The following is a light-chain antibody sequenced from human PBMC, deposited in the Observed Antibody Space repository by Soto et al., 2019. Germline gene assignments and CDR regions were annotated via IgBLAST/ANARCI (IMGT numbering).Light chain of an antibody. CDR2: GTS. CDR3: QQVNTFPST. J-gene: IGKJ5*01. V-gene: IGKV1D-12*01. CDR1: QGVNNW. Sequence: DLPMTQSPSSVSASVGDRVTITCRASQGVNNWLAWYQQKQGKAPKLLIYGTSILQSGVPSRFSGRGSGTDFTLTISSLQPEDFATYYCQQVNTFPSTFGQGTRLEMK.